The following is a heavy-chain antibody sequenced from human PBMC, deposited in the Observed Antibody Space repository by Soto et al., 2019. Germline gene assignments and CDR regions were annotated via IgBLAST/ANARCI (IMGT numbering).Heavy chain of an antibody. CDR1: GFTFNTSW. Sequence: LRLSCAASGFTFNTSWMSWVRRAPGKGLEWVAHMNQHGSEKYYVDSVKGRFTISGDDAKNTLYLQMNSLRAEDTAVYYCAKDLSSTSFGTYRSDHYYYYYYMDVWGKGTTVTVSS. D-gene: IGHD2-2*01. J-gene: IGHJ6*03. CDR2: MNQHGSEK. V-gene: IGHV3-7*05. CDR3: AKDLSSTSFGTYRSDHYYYYYYMDV.